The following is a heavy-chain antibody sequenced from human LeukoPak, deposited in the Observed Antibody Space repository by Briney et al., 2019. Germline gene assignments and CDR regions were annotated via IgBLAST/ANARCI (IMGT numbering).Heavy chain of an antibody. D-gene: IGHD2-2*01. CDR3: ARVGDCGRASCYAIDY. CDR1: GFTVSSNY. J-gene: IGHJ4*02. V-gene: IGHV3-66*01. Sequence: GGSLRLSCAASGFTVSSNYMSWVRQAPGKGLEWVSIIYSGGSTYYTDSVRGRFIISRDISKNTLYLQMNSLRAEDTAVYYCARVGDCGRASCYAIDYWGQGTLVTVST. CDR2: IYSGGST.